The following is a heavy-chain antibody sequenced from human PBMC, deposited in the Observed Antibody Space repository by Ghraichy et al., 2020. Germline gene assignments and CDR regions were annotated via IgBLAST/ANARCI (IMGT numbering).Heavy chain of an antibody. J-gene: IGHJ2*01. CDR1: GGSISSYY. CDR3: ARVRGMSWGFDL. Sequence: SETLSLTCTVSGGSISSYYWNWIRQPPGKGLEWIGYIYYSGSTNYNPSLKSRVTISVDTSKNQFSLKLSSVTAADTAVYYCARVRGMSWGFDLWGRGTLVTVSS. D-gene: IGHD3-16*01. V-gene: IGHV4-59*01. CDR2: IYYSGST.